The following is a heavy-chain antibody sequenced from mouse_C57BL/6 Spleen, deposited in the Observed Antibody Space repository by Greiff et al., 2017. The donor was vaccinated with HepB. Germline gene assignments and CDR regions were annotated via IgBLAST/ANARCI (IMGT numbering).Heavy chain of an antibody. CDR3: ARTARIKY. CDR1: GYSITSGYV. CDR2: ISYSGST. Sequence: DVKLQESGPGLVKPSQSLSLTCTVTGYSITSGYVWNWIRKFPGNKLEWMGYISYSGSTNYNPSLNRRISITRDTSKNQFFLQLNSVTTEDTATYHCARTARIKYWCQGTTLTVSS. J-gene: IGHJ2*01. D-gene: IGHD1-2*01. V-gene: IGHV3-2*02.